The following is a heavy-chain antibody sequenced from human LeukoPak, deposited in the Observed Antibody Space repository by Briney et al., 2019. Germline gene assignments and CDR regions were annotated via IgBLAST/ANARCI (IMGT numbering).Heavy chain of an antibody. V-gene: IGHV1-18*01. CDR1: DYTLLTYG. CDR3: ARPAKGAYYYYYMDV. D-gene: IGHD2-2*01. CDR2: ISTYNGNT. Sequence: ASVKVSCKASDYTLLTYGITCVRQAPGQGLEWMGWISTYNGNTHYAQKLQGRVTMTTDTSTRTAYMELRSLTSNDTGIYYCARPAKGAYYYYYMDVWGRGTTVTVSS. J-gene: IGHJ6*03.